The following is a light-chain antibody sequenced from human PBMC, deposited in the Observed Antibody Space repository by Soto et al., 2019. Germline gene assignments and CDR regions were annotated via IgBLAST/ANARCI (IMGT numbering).Light chain of an antibody. CDR2: DVS. V-gene: IGLV2-14*01. CDR1: SNDVGGYNY. CDR3: SSYTSSSTYL. Sequence: QSALTQPASVSGSPGQSITISCTGTSNDVGGYNYVSWYQQHPGKALKLMIYDVSNRPSGVSNRFSGSKSGNTASLTISGLQAEDEADYYRSSYTSSSTYLFGTGTKVTVL. J-gene: IGLJ1*01.